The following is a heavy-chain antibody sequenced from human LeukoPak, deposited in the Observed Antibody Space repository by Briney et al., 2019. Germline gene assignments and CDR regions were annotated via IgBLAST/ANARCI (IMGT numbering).Heavy chain of an antibody. CDR1: GGSISGYY. Sequence: SETLSLTCTVSGGSISGYYWSWIRQPPGKGLEWIAYIYYNGISNYNPSLKSRVIISVDSSKNQFSLKLTSVTAADTAVYYCAKDQRWESPHYLDSWGQGTLVTVSS. J-gene: IGHJ4*02. CDR2: IYYNGIS. CDR3: AKDQRWESPHYLDS. D-gene: IGHD1-26*01. V-gene: IGHV4-59*01.